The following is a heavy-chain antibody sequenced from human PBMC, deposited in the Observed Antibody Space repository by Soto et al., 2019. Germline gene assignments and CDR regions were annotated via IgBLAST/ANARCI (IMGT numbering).Heavy chain of an antibody. CDR2: IRVKNGNT. D-gene: IGHD2-21*02. V-gene: IGHV1-18*01. CDR3: ARGRTVGDI. CDR1: GYTFNSYG. J-gene: IGHJ3*02. Sequence: QVQLVQSGGEVKKPGASVKVSCKAPGYTFNSYGISWVRQAPGQGLEWMGWIRVKNGNTNYAQNFQGRFTMTTDTSTSTAYMELRSLRSGDTAVYYWARGRTVGDIWGQGTMVTVSS.